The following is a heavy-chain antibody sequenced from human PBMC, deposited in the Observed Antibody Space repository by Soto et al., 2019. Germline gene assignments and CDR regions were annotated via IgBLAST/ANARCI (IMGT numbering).Heavy chain of an antibody. CDR1: GYTFTSYC. Sequence: ASLRVSCKASGYTFTSYCISWVLQAPVQVLEWMVWIIAYNGNTNYAQKLQGRVTMTTATSTSTAYMELRGLRSDDTAVYYCARDLEIVVVVAATPVYYYGMDVWGQGTTVTVSS. V-gene: IGHV1-18*04. CDR2: IIAYNGNT. D-gene: IGHD2-15*01. J-gene: IGHJ6*02. CDR3: ARDLEIVVVVAATPVYYYGMDV.